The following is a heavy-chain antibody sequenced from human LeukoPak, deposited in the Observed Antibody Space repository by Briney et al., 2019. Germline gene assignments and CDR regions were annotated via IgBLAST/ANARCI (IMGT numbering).Heavy chain of an antibody. CDR3: ARPSGELDY. CDR2: ISTSSNTI. D-gene: IGHD3-10*01. CDR1: GFTFSSYS. V-gene: IGHV3-48*02. J-gene: IGHJ4*02. Sequence: LGRSLRLSCAASGFTFSSYSMNWVRQAPGKGLEWVSYISTSSNTIYYADSVKGRSTISRNNAKNSLYLQMNRLRDEDTAVYYCARPSGELDYWGQGTLVTVSS.